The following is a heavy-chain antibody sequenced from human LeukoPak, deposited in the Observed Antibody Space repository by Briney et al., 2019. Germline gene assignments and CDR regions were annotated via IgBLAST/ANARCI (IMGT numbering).Heavy chain of an antibody. CDR1: GFTFNTYG. D-gene: IGHD3-3*02. V-gene: IGHV3-23*01. J-gene: IGHJ4*02. Sequence: GGTLRLSCAASGFTFNTYGMSWVRQAPGKGLEWVSAISGSGTNTYYADSVKGRFTISRDNSKNTLDLQMNSLRAEDTAVYYCAKANGAIFGVAGYFDYWGQGTLVTVSS. CDR2: ISGSGTNT. CDR3: AKANGAIFGVAGYFDY.